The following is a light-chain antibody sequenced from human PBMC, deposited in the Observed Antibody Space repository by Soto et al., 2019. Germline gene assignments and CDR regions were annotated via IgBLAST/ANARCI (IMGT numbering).Light chain of an antibody. J-gene: IGKJ4*01. V-gene: IGKV1D-13*01. CDR3: QQFNNYPLT. CDR2: DAS. CDR1: QGISSA. Sequence: AIQLTQSPSSLSASVGDRVTITCRASQGISSALAWYQQKPGQAPKLLIYDASSLESGVPSRFSGSGSGTDFTLTSSSLQPEDFATYYCQQFNNYPLTFGGGTKVEIK.